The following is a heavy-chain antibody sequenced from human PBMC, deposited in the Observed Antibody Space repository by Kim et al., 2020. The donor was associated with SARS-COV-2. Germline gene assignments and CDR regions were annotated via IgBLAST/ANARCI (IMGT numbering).Heavy chain of an antibody. CDR3: AKGPIAVVPGGKMWLDH. CDR1: GLTFRNYG. Sequence: GGSLRLSCAASGLTFRNYGMHWVRQTPGKGLEWVADISYDGSIQYYGDSVEGRFTISRDNSNNMLYLQMNSLRVEDTAVYYCAKGPIAVVPGGKMWLDHWGQGTLVIVSS. D-gene: IGHD2-2*01. V-gene: IGHV3-30*18. J-gene: IGHJ5*02. CDR2: ISYDGSIQ.